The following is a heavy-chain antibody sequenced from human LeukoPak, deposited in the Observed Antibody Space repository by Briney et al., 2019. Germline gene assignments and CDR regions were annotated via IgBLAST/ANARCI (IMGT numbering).Heavy chain of an antibody. J-gene: IGHJ6*03. CDR3: AKDLLEGNDPPYYMDV. V-gene: IGHV3-7*03. CDR2: IKQDGSEK. Sequence: PGGSLRLSCAASGFTFSSYWMSWVRQAPGKGLEWVANIKQDGSEKYYVDSVKGRFTISRDNAKNSLYLQMNSLRAEDTAVYYCAKDLLEGNDPPYYMDVWGKGTTVTVSS. CDR1: GFTFSSYW. D-gene: IGHD2-8*01.